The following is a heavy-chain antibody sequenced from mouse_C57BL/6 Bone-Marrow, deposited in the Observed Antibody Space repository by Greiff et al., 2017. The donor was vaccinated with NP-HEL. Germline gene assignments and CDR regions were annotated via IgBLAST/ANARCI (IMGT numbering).Heavy chain of an antibody. CDR1: GYTFTSYW. V-gene: IGHV1-69*01. D-gene: IGHD2-4*01. CDR2: IDPSDSYT. CDR3: ARDHYDYDDAMDY. Sequence: QVQLQQPGAELVMPGASVKLSCKASGYTFTSYWMHWVKQRPGQGLEWIGEIDPSDSYTNYNQKFKGKSTLPVDKSSSTAYMQLSSLTYEDSAVYDCARDHYDYDDAMDYWGQGTSVTVSS. J-gene: IGHJ4*01.